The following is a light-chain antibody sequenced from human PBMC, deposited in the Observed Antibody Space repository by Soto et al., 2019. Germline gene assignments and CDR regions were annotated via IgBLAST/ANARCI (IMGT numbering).Light chain of an antibody. CDR1: QSLSNNF. Sequence: EIVLTQSPGTLSLSPGERATLSCRASQSLSNNFLAWYQQKPGQAPRLLIYEASNRATGTSDRFSGSGSGTDFTLTISRLEPEDFAVYYCQQYSISPRAFGQGTKVEIK. CDR3: QQYSISPRA. CDR2: EAS. J-gene: IGKJ1*01. V-gene: IGKV3-20*01.